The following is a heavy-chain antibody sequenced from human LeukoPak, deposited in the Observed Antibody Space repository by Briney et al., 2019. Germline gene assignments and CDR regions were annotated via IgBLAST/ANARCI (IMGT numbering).Heavy chain of an antibody. Sequence: ASVKVSCKASGYTFTDYFMNWVRQAPGQGLEWMGWINPKSGGTVYAQKFQGRVTMTRDTSSSTAYMELSRLSSEDTAIYYCARDRPGRYCTSTSCFIASPFDPWGQGTLVTVSS. V-gene: IGHV1-2*02. J-gene: IGHJ5*02. CDR3: ARDRPGRYCTSTSCFIASPFDP. CDR1: GYTFTDYF. D-gene: IGHD2-2*01. CDR2: INPKSGGT.